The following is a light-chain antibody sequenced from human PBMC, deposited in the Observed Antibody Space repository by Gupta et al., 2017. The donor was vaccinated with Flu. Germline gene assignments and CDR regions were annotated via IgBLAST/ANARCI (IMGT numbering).Light chain of an antibody. V-gene: IGLV2-14*01. CDR1: SSDVGGYNY. CDR3: SSYTSSSTLV. Sequence: QSALTQPASVSGSPGQSITISCTGTSSDVGGYNYVSCYQQHPGNAPKLMIYEVSNRPSGVSNRFSGSKSGNTASLTISGLQAEDEADYYCSSYTSSSTLVFGGGTKLTVL. CDR2: EVS. J-gene: IGLJ3*02.